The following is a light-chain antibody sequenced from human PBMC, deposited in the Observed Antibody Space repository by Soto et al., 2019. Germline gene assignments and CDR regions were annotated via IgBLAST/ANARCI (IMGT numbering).Light chain of an antibody. Sequence: QPVLPQPPSASASLGASVTLTCTLSSGYSNYKVDWYQQRPGKGPRFVMRVGTGGIVGSKGDGIPDRFSVLGSGLNRYLTIKNIQEEDESDYHCGADHGSGSNLMWVFGAGTQLTVL. J-gene: IGLJ3*02. V-gene: IGLV9-49*01. CDR2: VGTGGIVG. CDR3: GADHGSGSNLMWV. CDR1: SGYSNYK.